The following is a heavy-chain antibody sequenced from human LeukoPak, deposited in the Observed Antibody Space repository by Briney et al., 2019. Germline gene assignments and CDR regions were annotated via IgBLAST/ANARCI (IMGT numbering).Heavy chain of an antibody. CDR3: ASRITGTSYMDV. CDR1: GGTFSSNA. D-gene: IGHD1-20*01. CDR2: IIPIFGTA. V-gene: IGHV1-69*05. J-gene: IGHJ6*03. Sequence: GASVKVPCKASGGTFSSNAISWVRQAPGQGLEWMGGIIPIFGTANYAQKLQGRVTITTDESTSTAYMELSSLRSEDTAVYYCASRITGTSYMDVWGKGTTVTVSS.